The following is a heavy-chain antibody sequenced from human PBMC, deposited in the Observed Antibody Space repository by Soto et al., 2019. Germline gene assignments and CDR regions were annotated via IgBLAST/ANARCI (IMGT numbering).Heavy chain of an antibody. CDR2: IRSKTNSYAT. V-gene: IGHV3-73*01. CDR3: TASGSDAFVEY. J-gene: IGHJ4*02. CDR1: GFTFSGSA. D-gene: IGHD5-12*01. Sequence: GSLRLSCAASGFTFSGSAIHWVRQASGKGLEWVGRIRSKTNSYATAYAASVKGRFTISRDDSKNTAYLQMNSLKTEDTAVYYCTASGSDAFVEYWGQGTLVTVSS.